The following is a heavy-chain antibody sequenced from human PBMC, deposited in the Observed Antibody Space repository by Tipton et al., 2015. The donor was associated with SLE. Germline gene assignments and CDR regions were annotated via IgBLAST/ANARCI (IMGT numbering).Heavy chain of an antibody. J-gene: IGHJ4*02. V-gene: IGHV4-39*07. Sequence: TLSLTCTVSGGSISSSRYYWGWIRQPPGKGLEWIGSIYYSGSTYYNPSLKSRVTISVDTSKNQFSLKLSSVTAADTAVYYCARGPEQWLVNPHYFDYWGQGTLVTVSS. CDR1: GGSISSSRYY. CDR3: ARGPEQWLVNPHYFDY. CDR2: IYYSGST. D-gene: IGHD6-19*01.